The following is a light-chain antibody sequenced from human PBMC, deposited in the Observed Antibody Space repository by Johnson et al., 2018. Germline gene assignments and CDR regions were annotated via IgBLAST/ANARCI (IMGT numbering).Light chain of an antibody. J-gene: IGLJ1*01. CDR2: ENN. CDR1: SSNIGNNY. V-gene: IGLV1-51*02. CDR3: GTWDSSLSAGNV. Sequence: QSVLTQPPSVSAAPGQKVTISCSGSSSNIGNNYVSWYQQLPVTAPKLLIYENNKRPSGIPARFSGSQSSTSATRAITALHTGDEADYYCGTWDSSLSAGNVFGTGTKVTVL.